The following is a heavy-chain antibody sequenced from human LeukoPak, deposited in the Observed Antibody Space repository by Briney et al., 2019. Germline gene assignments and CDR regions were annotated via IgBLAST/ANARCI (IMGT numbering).Heavy chain of an antibody. CDR3: ARGPSPRYYSNHHYWYFDL. CDR1: GGSFSGYY. J-gene: IGHJ2*01. Sequence: PSETLSLTCAVYGGSFSGYYWSWIRQPPGKGLEWIGEINHSGSTNYNPSLKSRVTISVDTSKNQFSLKLSSVTAADTAVYYCARGPSPRYYSNHHYWYFDLWGRGTLVTVSS. CDR2: INHSGST. D-gene: IGHD4-11*01. V-gene: IGHV4-34*01.